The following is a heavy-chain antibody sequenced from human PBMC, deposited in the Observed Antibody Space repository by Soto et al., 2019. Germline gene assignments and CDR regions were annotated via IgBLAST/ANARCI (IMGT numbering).Heavy chain of an antibody. V-gene: IGHV1-69*01. J-gene: IGHJ6*02. CDR1: GGTFSSYA. Sequence: QVQLVQSGAEVKKPGSSVKVSCKASGGTFSSYAISWVRQAPGQGLEWMGGIIPIFGTANYAQKFQGRVTITADESTSTAYMELSSLRSEDTAVYYCARSHDYGDSEAYYYGMDVWGQGTTVTGSS. D-gene: IGHD4-17*01. CDR2: IIPIFGTA. CDR3: ARSHDYGDSEAYYYGMDV.